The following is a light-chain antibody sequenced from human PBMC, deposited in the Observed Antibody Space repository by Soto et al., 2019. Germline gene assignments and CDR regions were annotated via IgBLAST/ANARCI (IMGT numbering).Light chain of an antibody. CDR2: LAS. Sequence: EIVFTQSPGTLSLSPGERATLSCRASQSVSRGYLAWYQLRPGQAPRLLIYLASTRETGIPDRFSGSGSGTEFTLTISRLEPEDFAMYYCQQYGSSVRTFGQGTKVDIK. V-gene: IGKV3-20*01. J-gene: IGKJ1*01. CDR1: QSVSRGY. CDR3: QQYGSSVRT.